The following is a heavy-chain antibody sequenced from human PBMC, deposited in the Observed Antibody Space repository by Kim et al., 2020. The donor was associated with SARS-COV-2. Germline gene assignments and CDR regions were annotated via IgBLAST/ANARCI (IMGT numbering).Heavy chain of an antibody. J-gene: IGHJ4*02. CDR2: INSDGSTT. D-gene: IGHD3-22*01. CDR3: ASAYCGYTYDRSGLEMDY. Sequence: GGSLRLSCAASGLTFSIYWMHWVRQAPGKGLVWVSSINSDGSTTNYADSVKGRFTISRDNAKNTVYLQMNSLKAEDTALYYCASAYCGYTYDRSGLEMDYWGEGARVTVPS. V-gene: IGHV3-74*01. CDR1: GLTFSIYW.